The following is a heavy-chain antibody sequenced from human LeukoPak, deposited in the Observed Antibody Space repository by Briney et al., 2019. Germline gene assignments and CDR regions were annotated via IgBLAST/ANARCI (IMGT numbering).Heavy chain of an antibody. J-gene: IGHJ4*02. CDR2: ISYDGSNK. D-gene: IGHD3-10*01. V-gene: IGHV3-30*18. CDR1: GFTFSSYG. Sequence: GRSLRLSCAASGFTFSSYGMHWVRQAPGKGLEWVAVISYDGSNKYYADSVKGRFTISRDNSKNTLYLQMNSLRAEDTAVYYCAKDMSVWFGELLIDYWGQGTLVTVSS. CDR3: AKDMSVWFGELLIDY.